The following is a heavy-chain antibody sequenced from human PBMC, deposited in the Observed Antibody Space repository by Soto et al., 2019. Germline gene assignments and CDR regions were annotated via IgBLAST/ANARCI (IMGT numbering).Heavy chain of an antibody. J-gene: IGHJ6*03. CDR2: IYYSGST. CDR3: ARDLKYCSGGSCYGNYYYYMDV. Sequence: QVQLQESGPGLVKPSQTLSLTCTVSGGSISSGGYYWSWIRQHPGKGLEWIGYIYYSGSTYYNPSLKSRVTISVGTSKNQFSLKLSSVTAADTAVYYCARDLKYCSGGSCYGNYYYYMDVWGKGTTVTVSS. CDR1: GGSISSGGYY. D-gene: IGHD2-15*01. V-gene: IGHV4-31*03.